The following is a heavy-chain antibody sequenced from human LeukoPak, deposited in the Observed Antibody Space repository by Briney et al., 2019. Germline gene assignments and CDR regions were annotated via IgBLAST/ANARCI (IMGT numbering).Heavy chain of an antibody. Sequence: GGSLRLSCAASGFTFRFYEMTWVRQAPGKGLEWVSYISSSGNSIYFADSVKGRFTISRDDAKNSLYLQMNSLRAEDTAAYYCARRLQRDAFDIWGQGTMVTVSS. D-gene: IGHD5-18*01. V-gene: IGHV3-48*03. CDR1: GFTFRFYE. CDR3: ARRLQRDAFDI. CDR2: ISSSGNSI. J-gene: IGHJ3*02.